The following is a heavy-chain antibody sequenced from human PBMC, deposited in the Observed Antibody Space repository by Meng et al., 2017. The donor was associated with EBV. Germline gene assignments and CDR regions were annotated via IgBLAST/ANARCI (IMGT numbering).Heavy chain of an antibody. Sequence: GPRVERGGGVVQPGRSLGLSCAASGFTFSNYGFHWVRQAPGKGPEWVAIIPSDASHNKYYADSVKGRFTISRDNSKNTLYLQMNSLRTEDTAVYYCAKDLSGRFDPWGQGTLVTVSS. J-gene: IGHJ5*02. CDR1: GFTFSNYG. CDR3: AKDLSGRFDP. V-gene: IGHV3-30*18. D-gene: IGHD1-14*01. CDR2: IPSDASHNK.